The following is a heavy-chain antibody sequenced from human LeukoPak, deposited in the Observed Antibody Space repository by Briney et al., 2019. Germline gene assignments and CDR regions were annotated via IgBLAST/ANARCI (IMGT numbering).Heavy chain of an antibody. Sequence: PVKVSCKASGGTFSSYAISWVRQAPGQGLEWMGGIIPIFGTANYAQKFQGRVTITADESTSTAYMELSSLRSEDTAVYYCARAKDIVVVPAAIPENWLDPWGQGTLVTVSS. CDR1: GGTFSSYA. CDR2: IIPIFGTA. V-gene: IGHV1-69*13. CDR3: ARAKDIVVVPAAIPENWLDP. D-gene: IGHD2-2*02. J-gene: IGHJ5*02.